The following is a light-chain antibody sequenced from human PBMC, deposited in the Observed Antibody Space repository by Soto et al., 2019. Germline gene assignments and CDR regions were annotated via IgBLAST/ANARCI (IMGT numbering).Light chain of an antibody. Sequence: QSVLTQPASVSGSPGQSITISCTGTSSDIGGYNYVSWYQQHPGKVPKLMIFEVSNRPSGVPDRFSGSKSGNTASLTISGLQAEDEADYYCCSYAGTFFGTGTKVTVL. J-gene: IGLJ1*01. CDR1: SSDIGGYNY. CDR3: CSYAGTF. V-gene: IGLV2-14*01. CDR2: EVS.